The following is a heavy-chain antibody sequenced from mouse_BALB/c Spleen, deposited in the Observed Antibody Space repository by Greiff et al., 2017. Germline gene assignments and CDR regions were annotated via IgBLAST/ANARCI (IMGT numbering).Heavy chain of an antibody. V-gene: IGHV3-2*02. J-gene: IGHJ4*01. CDR2: ISYSGST. Sequence: VQLKESGPGLVKPSQSLSLTCTVTGYSITSDYAWNWIRQFPGNKLEWMGYISYSGSTSYNPSLKSRISITRDTSKNQFFLQLNSVTTEDTATYYCAGLRQKIGYAMDYWGQGTSVTVSS. CDR1: GYSITSDYA. D-gene: IGHD2-4*01. CDR3: AGLRQKIGYAMDY.